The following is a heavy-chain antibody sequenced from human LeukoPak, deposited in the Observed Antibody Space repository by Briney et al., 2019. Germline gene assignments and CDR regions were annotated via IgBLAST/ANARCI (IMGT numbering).Heavy chain of an antibody. CDR3: ARGIRSSWYLHFQH. D-gene: IGHD6-13*01. Sequence: SETLSLTCAVYGGSFSGYYWSWIRQPPGKGLEWIGEINHSGSTNYNPSLKSRVTISVDTSKNQFSLKLSSVTAADTAVYYCARGIRSSWYLHFQHWGQGTLVTVSS. J-gene: IGHJ1*01. CDR1: GGSFSGYY. CDR2: INHSGST. V-gene: IGHV4-34*01.